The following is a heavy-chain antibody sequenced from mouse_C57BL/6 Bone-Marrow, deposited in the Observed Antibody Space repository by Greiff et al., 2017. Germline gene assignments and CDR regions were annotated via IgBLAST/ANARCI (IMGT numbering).Heavy chain of an antibody. CDR1: GFNIKDDY. V-gene: IGHV14-4*01. CDR3: TSPRYDGYYTFAY. Sequence: VQLQQSGAELVRPGASVKLSCTASGFNIKDDYMHWVKQRPEQGLEWIGWIDPENGDTEYASKFQGKGTITADTSSSTAYLQLSSLTSEDTAVYYLTSPRYDGYYTFAYWGQGTLVTVSA. D-gene: IGHD2-3*01. CDR2: IDPENGDT. J-gene: IGHJ3*01.